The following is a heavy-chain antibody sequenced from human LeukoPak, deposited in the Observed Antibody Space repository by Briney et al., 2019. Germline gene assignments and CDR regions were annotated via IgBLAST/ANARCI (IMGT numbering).Heavy chain of an antibody. D-gene: IGHD4-23*01. J-gene: IGHJ4*02. V-gene: IGHV1-2*02. CDR3: ARSSLRWYVSKPDY. Sequence: ASVRVSCKASGYTFTGYYMHWVRQAPGQGLEWMGWINPNSGGTNYAQKFQGRVTMTRDTSISTAYMELSRLRSDDTAVYYCARSSLRWYVSKPDYRGQGTLVTVSS. CDR2: INPNSGGT. CDR1: GYTFTGYY.